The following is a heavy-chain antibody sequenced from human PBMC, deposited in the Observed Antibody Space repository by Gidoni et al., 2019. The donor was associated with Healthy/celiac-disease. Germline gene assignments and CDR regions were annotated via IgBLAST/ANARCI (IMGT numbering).Heavy chain of an antibody. Sequence: QVQLQQWGAGLLKPSETLSLICAVYGGSFSGYYWSWIRQPPGKGLEWIGEINHSGSTNYNPSLKSRVTISVDTSKNQFSLKLSSVTAADTAVYYCARGGYGHYDYWGQGTLVTVSS. CDR1: GGSFSGYY. CDR2: INHSGST. V-gene: IGHV4-34*01. D-gene: IGHD5-12*01. J-gene: IGHJ4*02. CDR3: ARGGYGHYDY.